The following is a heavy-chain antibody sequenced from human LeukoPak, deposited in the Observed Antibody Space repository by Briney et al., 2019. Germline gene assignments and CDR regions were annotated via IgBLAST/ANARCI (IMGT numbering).Heavy chain of an antibody. CDR3: AKEPHPSENYYYGMDV. J-gene: IGHJ6*02. V-gene: IGHV3-30*18. CDR1: GFTFSSYG. Sequence: GGSLRLSCAASGFTFSSYGMHWARQAPGKGLEWVAVISYDGSNKYYADSVKGRFTISRDNSKNTLYLQMNSLRAEDTAVYYCAKEPHPSENYYYGMDVWGQGTTVTVSS. CDR2: ISYDGSNK.